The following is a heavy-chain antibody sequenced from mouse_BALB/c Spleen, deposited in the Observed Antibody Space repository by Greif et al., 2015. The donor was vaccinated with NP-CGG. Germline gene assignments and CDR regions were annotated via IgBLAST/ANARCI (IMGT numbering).Heavy chain of an antibody. V-gene: IGHV5-6-3*01. CDR1: GFTFSSYG. CDR3: ARDNYGRSFDY. CDR2: INSNGGST. J-gene: IGHJ2*01. Sequence: EVQGVESGGGLVQPGGSLKLSCAASGFTFSSYGMSWVRQTPDKRLELVATINSNGGSTYYPDSVKGRFTISRDNAKNTLYLQMSSLKSEDTAMYYCARDNYGRSFDYWGQGTTRTVSS. D-gene: IGHD1-1*01.